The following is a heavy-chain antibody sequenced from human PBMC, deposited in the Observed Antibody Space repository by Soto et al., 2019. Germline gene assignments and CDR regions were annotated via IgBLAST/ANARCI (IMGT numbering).Heavy chain of an antibody. CDR1: GGTFSSYA. Sequence: ASVKVSCKASGGTFSSYAISWVRQAPGQGLEWMGGIIPIFGTANYAQKFQGRVTITADESTSTAYMELSSLRSEDTAVYYCAQGVVPANYIENWFDPWGQGTLVTVAS. J-gene: IGHJ5*02. V-gene: IGHV1-69*13. D-gene: IGHD2-2*01. CDR2: IIPIFGTA. CDR3: AQGVVPANYIENWFDP.